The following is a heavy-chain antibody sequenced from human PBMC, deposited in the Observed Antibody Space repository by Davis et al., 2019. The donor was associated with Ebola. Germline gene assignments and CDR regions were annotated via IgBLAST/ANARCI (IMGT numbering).Heavy chain of an antibody. D-gene: IGHD2-15*01. J-gene: IGHJ4*02. Sequence: PGGSLRLSCAASGFTFSSYGMHWVRQAPGKGLEWVAVIWYDGSNKYYADSVKGRFTISRDNAKNSLYLQMNSLRAEDTALYYCAKDLPRFRDIVVVVAATSYYFDYWGQGTLVTVSS. V-gene: IGHV3-33*03. CDR2: IWYDGSNK. CDR3: AKDLPRFRDIVVVVAATSYYFDY. CDR1: GFTFSSYG.